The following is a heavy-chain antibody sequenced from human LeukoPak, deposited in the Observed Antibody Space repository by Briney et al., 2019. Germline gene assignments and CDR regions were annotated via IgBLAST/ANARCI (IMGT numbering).Heavy chain of an antibody. Sequence: PSETLSLTCAVYGGSFRGYYWSWLRPPPGKGLEWIGEINHSGSTNYNPSLKSRVTISVDTSKNQFSLKLSSVTAADTAVYYCARGRISSWYYYYMDVWGKGTTVTVSS. CDR3: ARGRISSWYYYYMDV. J-gene: IGHJ6*03. D-gene: IGHD6-13*01. V-gene: IGHV4-34*01. CDR2: INHSGST. CDR1: GGSFRGYY.